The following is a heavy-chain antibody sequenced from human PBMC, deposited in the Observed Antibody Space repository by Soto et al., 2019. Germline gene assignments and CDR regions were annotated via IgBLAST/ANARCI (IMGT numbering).Heavy chain of an antibody. CDR3: ARSYRRYCSGGSCYSYYYYYMDV. Sequence: SEALSLTCTVSGGSISSYYWSWIRQPPGKGLEWIGYIYYSGSTNYNPSLKSRVTISVDTSKNQFSLKLSSVTAADTAVYYCARSYRRYCSGGSCYSYYYYYMDVWGKGTTVTVSS. D-gene: IGHD2-15*01. CDR1: GGSISSYY. CDR2: IYYSGST. V-gene: IGHV4-59*01. J-gene: IGHJ6*03.